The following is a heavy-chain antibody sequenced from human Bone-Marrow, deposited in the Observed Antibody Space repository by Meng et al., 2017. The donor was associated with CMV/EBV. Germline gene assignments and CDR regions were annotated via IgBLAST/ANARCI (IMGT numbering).Heavy chain of an antibody. D-gene: IGHD5-18*01. V-gene: IGHV3-20*04. Sequence: GESLKISCAASGFTFDDYGMSWVRQAPGKGLEWVSGINWNGGSTGYADSVKGRFTISRDNAKNSLYLQMNSLRAEDTALYYCARVSYSYGTLFDYWGQGTLVTGSS. CDR2: INWNGGST. J-gene: IGHJ4*02. CDR1: GFTFDDYG. CDR3: ARVSYSYGTLFDY.